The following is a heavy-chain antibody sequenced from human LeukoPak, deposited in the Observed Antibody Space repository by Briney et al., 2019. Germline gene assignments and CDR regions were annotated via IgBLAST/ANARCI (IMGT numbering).Heavy chain of an antibody. Sequence: PSETLSLTCTVSGYSISSGYYWGWIRQPPGKGLEWIGSIYHSGSTYYNPSLKSRVTISVDTSKNQFSLKLSSVTAADTAVYYCASKNDIGTRFDYWGQGTLVTVSS. CDR2: IYHSGST. D-gene: IGHD3-9*01. J-gene: IGHJ4*02. CDR3: ASKNDIGTRFDY. CDR1: GYSISSGYY. V-gene: IGHV4-38-2*02.